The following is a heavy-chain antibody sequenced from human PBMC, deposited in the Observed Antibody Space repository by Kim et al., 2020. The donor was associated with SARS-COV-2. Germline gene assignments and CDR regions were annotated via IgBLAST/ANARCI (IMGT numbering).Heavy chain of an antibody. CDR2: NGNT. J-gene: IGHJ4*02. Sequence: NGNTYFAQNLQGRVTLTTDTSTSTAYMALRSLKSDDTAVYYCARNAAGDYWGRGTLITVSS. D-gene: IGHD2-2*01. CDR3: ARNAAGDY. V-gene: IGHV1-18*01.